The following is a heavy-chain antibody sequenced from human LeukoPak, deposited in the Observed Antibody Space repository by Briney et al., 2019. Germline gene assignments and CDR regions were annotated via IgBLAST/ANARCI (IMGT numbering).Heavy chain of an antibody. V-gene: IGHV1-69*13. Sequence: GASVKVSCKASGGTFSSYAISWVRQAPGQGLEWMGGIIPIFGTANYAQKFQGRVTITADESTSTAYMELSSLRSEDTAAYYCARSITIFGVAKPNWFDPWGQGTLVTVSS. J-gene: IGHJ5*02. CDR3: ARSITIFGVAKPNWFDP. CDR1: GGTFSSYA. D-gene: IGHD3-3*01. CDR2: IIPIFGTA.